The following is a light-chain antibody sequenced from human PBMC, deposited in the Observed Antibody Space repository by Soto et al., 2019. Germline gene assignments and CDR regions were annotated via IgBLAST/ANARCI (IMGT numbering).Light chain of an antibody. V-gene: IGLV1-40*01. J-gene: IGLJ1*01. CDR1: SSNIGAGYN. Sequence: QPVLTQPPSVSGAPGQRVTISCTGSSSNIGAGYNVHWYQHLPGTAPKLLIYGNSNRLSGVPARFSGSKSGTSASLAITGLQTEDEADYYCQSYDSSLGGYLVFGTGTKLTVL. CDR2: GNS. CDR3: QSYDSSLGGYLV.